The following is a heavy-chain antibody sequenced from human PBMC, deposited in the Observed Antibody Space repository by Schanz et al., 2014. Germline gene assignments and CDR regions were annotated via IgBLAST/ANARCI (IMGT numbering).Heavy chain of an antibody. CDR3: ASGVHVSSLQKGLQF. D-gene: IGHD3-10*01. CDR2: IATSSSTR. J-gene: IGHJ1*01. V-gene: IGHV3-48*01. Sequence: VQLVESGGGVVQPGRSLRLSCVVSGFTVSSDHMNWVRQVPGKGLEWLSYIATSSSTRHYADSVKGRVTISRDNAKNSVSLQMRRLRVEDTAVYYCASGVHVSSLQKGLQFWGRGTLVIVSS. CDR1: GFTVSSDH.